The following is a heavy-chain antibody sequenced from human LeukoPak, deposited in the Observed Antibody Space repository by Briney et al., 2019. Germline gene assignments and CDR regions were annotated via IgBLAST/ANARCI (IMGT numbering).Heavy chain of an antibody. D-gene: IGHD1-26*01. CDR1: GFPVSVNY. CDR3: AAKGNGYTGSYVFAH. Sequence: GGSLRLSCVASGFPVSVNYMSWVRQAPGKGLEWVSVLYSSGGTNYADSVKGRFTISRDNSENTLHLQMNGLRAEDTAVYYCAAKGNGYTGSYVFAHWGQGTLVTVSS. J-gene: IGHJ4*02. CDR2: LYSSGGT. V-gene: IGHV3-66*01.